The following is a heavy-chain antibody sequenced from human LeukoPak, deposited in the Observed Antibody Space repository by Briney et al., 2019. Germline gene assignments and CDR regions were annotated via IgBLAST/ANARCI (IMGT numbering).Heavy chain of an antibody. Sequence: GGSLRLSCAASGFTFSTYAIHWVRQAPGKGLEWVAFISNNGRNKDYADSVKGRFTISRDNSKNTLYLQVNSLGPDDTAVYYCTRDLTGHYSIDYWGQGTLVTVSS. CDR1: GFTFSTYA. D-gene: IGHD3-22*01. V-gene: IGHV3-30*04. J-gene: IGHJ4*02. CDR2: ISNNGRNK. CDR3: TRDLTGHYSIDY.